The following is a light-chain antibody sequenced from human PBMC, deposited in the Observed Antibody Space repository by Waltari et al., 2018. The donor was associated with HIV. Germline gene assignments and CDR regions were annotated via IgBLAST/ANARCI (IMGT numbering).Light chain of an antibody. CDR2: GAS. Sequence: ETVMTQSPATLSVSPGERDILSCRASQSVKSNLAWYQQKPGQAPRLLIYGASTRDTGTPARFSGSGSGTEFTLTISDLHSEDSAVYYCQQYDTWPRTFGRGTKVEFK. V-gene: IGKV3-15*01. CDR3: QQYDTWPRT. J-gene: IGKJ1*01. CDR1: QSVKSN.